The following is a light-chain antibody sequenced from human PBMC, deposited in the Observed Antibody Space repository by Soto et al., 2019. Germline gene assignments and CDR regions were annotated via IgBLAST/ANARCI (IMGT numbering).Light chain of an antibody. Sequence: NFMLTQPHSVSESPGETVTISCTRSSGSIADNYVQWYQQRPGSAPTIVIYEDDQRPSGVPDRFSGSTDSSSNSASLTISGLKPEDGADYYCKSYNTLVVFGGGTKLTVL. CDR2: EDD. J-gene: IGLJ2*01. CDR1: SGSIADNY. CDR3: KSYNTLVV. V-gene: IGLV6-57*03.